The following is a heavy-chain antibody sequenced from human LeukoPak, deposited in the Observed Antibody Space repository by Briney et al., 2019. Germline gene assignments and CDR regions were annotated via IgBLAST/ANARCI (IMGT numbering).Heavy chain of an antibody. V-gene: IGHV4-34*01. CDR1: GGSFSGYY. CDR3: ARSRKIGIAAAGTSSGSRYYMDV. D-gene: IGHD6-13*01. CDR2: IYYSGST. Sequence: SETLSLTCAVYGGSFSGYYWGWIRQPPGKGLEWIGSIYYSGSTYYNPSLKSRVTISVDTSKNQFSLKLSSVTAADTAVYYCARSRKIGIAAAGTSSGSRYYMDVWGKGTTVTVSS. J-gene: IGHJ6*03.